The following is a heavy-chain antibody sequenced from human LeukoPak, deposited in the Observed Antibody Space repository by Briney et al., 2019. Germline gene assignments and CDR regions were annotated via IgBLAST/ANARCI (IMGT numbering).Heavy chain of an antibody. CDR1: GFSFKTYS. CDR2: ISSDSDYI. D-gene: IGHD1-26*01. V-gene: IGHV3-21*01. Sequence: AGGSLRLSVAAAGFSFKTYSMNWVRQAPGNGLEWVASISSDSDYIYYADSGKGRFIISRDNANNSVYLRMNSLRPEDTAVYFCAKDLVARATRGNFDSWGQGTLVAVSS. CDR3: AKDLVARATRGNFDS. J-gene: IGHJ4*02.